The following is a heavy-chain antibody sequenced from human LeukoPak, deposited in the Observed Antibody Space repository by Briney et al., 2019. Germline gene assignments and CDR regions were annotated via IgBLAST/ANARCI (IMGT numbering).Heavy chain of an antibody. D-gene: IGHD1-26*01. J-gene: IGHJ4*02. CDR3: ARDDKWAFDY. CDR2: IGTAGDT. Sequence: PGGSLRLSCAASGFTFSSYDMHWVRQATGKGLEWVSAIGTAGDTYYPGSVKGRFTISRDNAKKFLFLQMNSLRAEDTAVYYCARDDKWAFDYWGQGTLVTVSS. V-gene: IGHV3-13*01. CDR1: GFTFSSYD.